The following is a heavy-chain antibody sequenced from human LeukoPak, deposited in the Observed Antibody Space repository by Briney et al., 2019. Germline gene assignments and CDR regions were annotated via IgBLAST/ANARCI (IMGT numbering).Heavy chain of an antibody. CDR1: GFTFSSYA. Sequence: QTGGSLRLSCAASGFTFSSYAMHWVRQAPGKGLEYVSAISSNGGSTYYANSVKGRFTISRDNSKNTLYLQMGSLRAEDMAVYYCARAFVYCSSTSCPFDYWGQGTLVTVSS. V-gene: IGHV3-64*01. CDR3: ARAFVYCSSTSCPFDY. CDR2: ISSNGGST. J-gene: IGHJ4*02. D-gene: IGHD2-2*01.